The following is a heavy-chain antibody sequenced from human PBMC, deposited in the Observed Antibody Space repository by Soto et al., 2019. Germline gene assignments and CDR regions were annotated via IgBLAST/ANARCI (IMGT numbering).Heavy chain of an antibody. J-gene: IGHJ3*02. CDR2: IIPILGIA. V-gene: IGHV1-69*08. Sequence: QVQLVQSGAEVKKPGSSVKVSCKASGGTFSSYTISWVRQAPGQGLEWMGRIIPILGIANYAQKFQGRVTITADKSTSTAYMELSSLRSEDTAVYYCAREDRPGAFDIWGQGTMVTVSS. CDR3: AREDRPGAFDI. CDR1: GGTFSSYT.